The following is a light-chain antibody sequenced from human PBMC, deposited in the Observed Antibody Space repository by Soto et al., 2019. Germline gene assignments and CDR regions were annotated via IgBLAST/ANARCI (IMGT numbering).Light chain of an antibody. J-gene: IGLJ1*01. V-gene: IGLV1-44*01. CDR1: RSNIGSNN. Sequence: SVLTQPPSASATPGQRVTISGSGSRSNIGSNNVNWYQQLPGTAPKLLMYTNNQRPSGVPDRFSGSRSGTSASLAISGLQSEDEADYYCAAWDDSLNGVVFGTGTKVTVL. CDR2: TNN. CDR3: AAWDDSLNGVV.